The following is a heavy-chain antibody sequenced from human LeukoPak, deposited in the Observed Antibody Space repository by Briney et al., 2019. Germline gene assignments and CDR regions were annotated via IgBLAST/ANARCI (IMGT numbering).Heavy chain of an antibody. CDR3: ARDRPDWNSGEYYMDV. CDR2: IYYSGST. J-gene: IGHJ6*03. CDR1: GGSISSYY. V-gene: IGHV4-59*01. D-gene: IGHD1-7*01. Sequence: SETLSLTCTVSGGSISSYYWSWIRQPPGKGLEWIGYIYYSGSTNYNPSLKSRVTMSVDTSKNQFSLKLSSVTAADTAVYYCARDRPDWNSGEYYMDVWGKGITVTVSS.